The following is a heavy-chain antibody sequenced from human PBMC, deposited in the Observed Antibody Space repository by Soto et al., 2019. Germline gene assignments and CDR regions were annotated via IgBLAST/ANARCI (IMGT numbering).Heavy chain of an antibody. J-gene: IGHJ6*02. V-gene: IGHV4-30-4*01. Sequence: SETLSLTCTVSGGSISSGDYYWSWIRQPPGKGLEWIGYIYYSGSTYYNPSLKSRVTISVDTSKNQFSLKLSSVTAADTAVYYCARGIYDFWSGSHQLDYYYGMDVWGQGTTVTVSS. CDR3: ARGIYDFWSGSHQLDYYYGMDV. CDR1: GGSISSGDYY. CDR2: IYYSGST. D-gene: IGHD3-3*01.